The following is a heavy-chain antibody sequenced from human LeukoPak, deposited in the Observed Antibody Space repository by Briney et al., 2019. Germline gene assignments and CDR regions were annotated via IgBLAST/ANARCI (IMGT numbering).Heavy chain of an antibody. Sequence: GGSLRLSCAASGFTFSSYAMSWVRQAPGKGLEWVSDISSGGDSAYYADSVKGRFTISRDNSKNTLYLQMNSLRAEDRAVYYCAKGSRNSGWLDWGQGTLVTVSS. CDR1: GFTFSSYA. D-gene: IGHD6-19*01. V-gene: IGHV3-23*01. CDR2: ISSGGDSA. CDR3: AKGSRNSGWLD. J-gene: IGHJ4*02.